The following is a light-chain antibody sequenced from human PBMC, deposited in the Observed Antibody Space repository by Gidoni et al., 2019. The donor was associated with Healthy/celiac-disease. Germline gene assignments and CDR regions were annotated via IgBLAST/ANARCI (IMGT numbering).Light chain of an antibody. CDR3: SSYTSSSTLAV. Sequence: QSALTQPASVSGPPGQSITIACTGTSSDVGGYNYFSWYQQHPGKAPKLMISDVSNRPSGVSNRFSGSKSGNTASLTISGLQAEDEADYYCSSYTSSSTLAVFGGGTKLTVL. CDR2: DVS. V-gene: IGLV2-14*01. CDR1: SSDVGGYNY. J-gene: IGLJ3*02.